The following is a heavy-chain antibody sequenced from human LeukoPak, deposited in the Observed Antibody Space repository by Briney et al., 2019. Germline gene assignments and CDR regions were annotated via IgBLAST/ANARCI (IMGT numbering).Heavy chain of an antibody. V-gene: IGHV3-9*01. CDR1: GFTFDDYA. D-gene: IGHD3-22*01. CDR3: AKDPEYYYDSRTHIDY. Sequence: GGSLRLSCAASGFTFDDYAMHWVRQAPGKGLEWFSGISWNSGSIGYADSVKGRFTISRDNAKNSLYLQMNSLRAEDTALYYCAKDPEYYYDSRTHIDYWGQGTLVTVSS. J-gene: IGHJ4*02. CDR2: ISWNSGSI.